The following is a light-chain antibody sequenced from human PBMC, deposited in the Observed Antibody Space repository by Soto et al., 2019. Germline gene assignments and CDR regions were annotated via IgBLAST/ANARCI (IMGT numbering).Light chain of an antibody. Sequence: DIVMTQSPDSLAVSVGERATIYCKSSQSVLYSSNNKNYLAWYQQKPGQPPKLLIYWASTRQSGVPDRFSGSGSGTDFTLTIRSLHAEDVAVYYCQQYYTTPPTFGQGTKLEIK. CDR1: QSVLYSSNNKNY. V-gene: IGKV4-1*01. CDR3: QQYYTTPPT. J-gene: IGKJ2*01. CDR2: WAS.